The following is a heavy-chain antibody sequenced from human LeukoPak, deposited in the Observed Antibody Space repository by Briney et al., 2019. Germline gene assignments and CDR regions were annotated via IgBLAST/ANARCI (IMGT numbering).Heavy chain of an antibody. CDR1: GFTFSSYW. V-gene: IGHV3-74*01. Sequence: GGSLRLSRAASGFTFSSYWMHWVRQAPGKGLVWVSRINSDGSSTSYADSVKGRFTISKDNAKNTLYLQMNSLKAEDTAVYYCARVTYYYDSSGYYHFDYWGQGTLVTVSS. CDR2: INSDGSST. J-gene: IGHJ4*02. CDR3: ARVTYYYDSSGYYHFDY. D-gene: IGHD3-22*01.